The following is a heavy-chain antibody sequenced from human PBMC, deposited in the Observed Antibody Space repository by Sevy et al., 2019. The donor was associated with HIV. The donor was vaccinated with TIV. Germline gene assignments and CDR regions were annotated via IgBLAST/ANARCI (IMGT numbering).Heavy chain of an antibody. V-gene: IGHV3-23*01. CDR2: ISGSGGST. J-gene: IGHJ4*02. D-gene: IGHD5-12*01. Sequence: GGSLRLSCAASGFTFSSYAMSWVRQAPGKGLEWVSAISGSGGSTYYADSVKGRFTISRDNSKNTLYLQMNSLRAEDTAVYYCAKERRTQSAVVATISPDDYSGQGTLVTVSS. CDR1: GFTFSSYA. CDR3: AKERRTQSAVVATISPDDY.